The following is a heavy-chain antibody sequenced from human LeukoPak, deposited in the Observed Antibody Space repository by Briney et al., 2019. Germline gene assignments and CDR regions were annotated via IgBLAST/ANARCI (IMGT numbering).Heavy chain of an antibody. Sequence: GGSLRLSCAASGFTFDDYAMHWVRQAPGKGLEWVAVISYDGSNKYYADSVKGRFTISRDNSKNTLYLQMNSLRAEDTAVYYCARDQYSYSTGSNWFDPWGQGTLVTVSS. CDR1: GFTFDDYA. J-gene: IGHJ5*02. CDR3: ARDQYSYSTGSNWFDP. CDR2: ISYDGSNK. V-gene: IGHV3-30-3*01. D-gene: IGHD6-25*01.